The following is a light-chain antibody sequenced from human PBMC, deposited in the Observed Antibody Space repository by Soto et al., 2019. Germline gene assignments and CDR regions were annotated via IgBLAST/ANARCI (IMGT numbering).Light chain of an antibody. CDR1: SSDIGGYNS. CDR3: SSYTDRKNLV. V-gene: IGLV2-8*01. J-gene: IGLJ1*01. Sequence: QSALTQSPSASGSTGQSVTISCTGTSSDIGGYNSVSWYQQHPGKAPKVMIYDVTKRPSGVPDRFSGSKSGNTAYLTVSALQAEDEADYYCSSYTDRKNLVFGTGTKVTGL. CDR2: DVT.